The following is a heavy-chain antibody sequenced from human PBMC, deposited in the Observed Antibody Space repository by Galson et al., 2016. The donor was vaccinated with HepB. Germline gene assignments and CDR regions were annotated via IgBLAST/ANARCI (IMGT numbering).Heavy chain of an antibody. V-gene: IGHV6-1*01. CDR3: ARRSGGSGNFYFDY. J-gene: IGHJ4*02. CDR1: GDSVSSNTVV. CDR2: TYFRSRWYH. D-gene: IGHD3-10*01. Sequence: CAISGDSVSSNTVVWNWIRQTPSRGLEWLGRTYFRSRWYHDYAVSVRSRLTINADSSANQFSLKLTSVTAADTAVYYCARRSGGSGNFYFDYWGQGTLVTVSS.